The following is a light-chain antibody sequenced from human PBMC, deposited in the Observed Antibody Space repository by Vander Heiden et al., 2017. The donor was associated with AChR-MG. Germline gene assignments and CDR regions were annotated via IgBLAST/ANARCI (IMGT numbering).Light chain of an antibody. CDR2: KAS. J-gene: IGKJ1*01. Sequence: DIHMIQSPSTLSASVGDRVTITCRASQSISSWLAWYQQKPGKAPKLLIYKASSLESGVPSRFSGSGSGTEFTLTISSLQPDDIATYYCQQYNSYSWTFGQGTKVEIK. V-gene: IGKV1-5*03. CDR3: QQYNSYSWT. CDR1: QSISSW.